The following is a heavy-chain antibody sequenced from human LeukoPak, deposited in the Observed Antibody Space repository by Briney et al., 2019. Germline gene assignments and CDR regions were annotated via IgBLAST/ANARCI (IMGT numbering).Heavy chain of an antibody. D-gene: IGHD3-9*01. J-gene: IGHJ3*02. CDR3: ARETYDILTGYYNGAFVI. V-gene: IGHV4-59*01. Sequence: SETLSLTCTVSGGSISSYYWSWIRQRPGKGLEWIGYIYYSGSTNYNPSLKSRVTISVDTSKNQFSLKLSSVTAADTAVYYCARETYDILTGYYNGAFVIWGQGTMVTVSS. CDR1: GGSISSYY. CDR2: IYYSGST.